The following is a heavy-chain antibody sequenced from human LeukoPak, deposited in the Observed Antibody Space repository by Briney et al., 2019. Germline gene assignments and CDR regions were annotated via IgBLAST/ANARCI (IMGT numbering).Heavy chain of an antibody. CDR2: ISSGSNTI. V-gene: IGHV3-48*01. J-gene: IGHJ4*02. D-gene: IGHD3-10*01. CDR3: ARDLQGTFDY. CDR1: GFTFSSYS. Sequence: PGGSLRLSCAASGFTFSSYSMNWVRQAPGKGLEWVSYISSGSNTINYADTVKGRFTISRDNAKNSLYLQMNSLRAEDTAVYYCARDLQGTFDYWGQGTLVTVSS.